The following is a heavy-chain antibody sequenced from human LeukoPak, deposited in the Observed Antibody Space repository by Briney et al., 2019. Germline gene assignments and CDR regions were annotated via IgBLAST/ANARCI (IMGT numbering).Heavy chain of an antibody. CDR2: IYYSGST. CDR3: ARDDYDYVWGSYTNWFDP. Sequence: TSETLSLTCTVSGGSISSYYWSWIRQPPGKGLEWIGYIYYSGSTNYNPSLKSRVTISVDTSKNQFSLKLSSVTAADTAVYYCARDDYDYVWGSYTNWFDPWGQGTLVTVSS. CDR1: GGSISSYY. D-gene: IGHD3-16*01. V-gene: IGHV4-59*12. J-gene: IGHJ5*02.